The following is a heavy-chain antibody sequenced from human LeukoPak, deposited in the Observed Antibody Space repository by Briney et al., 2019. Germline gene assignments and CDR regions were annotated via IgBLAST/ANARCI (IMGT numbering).Heavy chain of an antibody. CDR2: INSDGRST. D-gene: IGHD3-10*01. V-gene: IGHV3-74*01. J-gene: IGHJ4*02. Sequence: GGPLRLSCGASGFTLSSYLMLWVRQAPGKGLVWVSRINSDGRSTSYADSVKGRFTISRDNAKNTLYLQMNSLRAEDTAVYYCARVRFGDLLVDYWGQGTLVTVSS. CDR3: ARVRFGDLLVDY. CDR1: GFTLSSYL.